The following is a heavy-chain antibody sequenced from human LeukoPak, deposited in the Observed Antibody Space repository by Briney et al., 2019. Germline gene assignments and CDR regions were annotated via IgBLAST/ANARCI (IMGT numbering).Heavy chain of an antibody. J-gene: IGHJ6*02. CDR1: GFTVSSNH. CDR3: ARDSPYYYDSRSSNYYYGMDV. CDR2: IYSGGST. V-gene: IGHV3-53*01. Sequence: PGGSLRLSCAASGFTVSSNHMSWVRQAPGKGLEWVSVIYSGGSTYYADSVKGRFTISRDNSKNTLYLQMNSLRAEDTAVYYCARDSPYYYDSRSSNYYYGMDVWGQGTTVTVSS. D-gene: IGHD3-22*01.